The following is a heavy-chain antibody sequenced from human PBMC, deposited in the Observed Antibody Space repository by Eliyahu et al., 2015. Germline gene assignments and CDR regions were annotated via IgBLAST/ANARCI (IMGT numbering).Heavy chain of an antibody. J-gene: IGHJ2*01. CDR1: GGSISSSSYY. CDR2: IYYSGST. Sequence: QLQLQESGPGLVKPSETLSLTCTVSGGSISSSSYYWGWIRQPPGKGLEWIGSIYYSGSTYYNPSLKSRVTISVDTSKNQFSLKLSSVTAADTAVYYCARHHWAYRYFDLWGRGTLVTVSS. CDR3: ARHHWAYRYFDL. D-gene: IGHD2-21*01. V-gene: IGHV4-39*01.